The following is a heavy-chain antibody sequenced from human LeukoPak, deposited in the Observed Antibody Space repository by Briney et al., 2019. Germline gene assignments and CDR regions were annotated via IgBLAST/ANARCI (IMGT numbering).Heavy chain of an antibody. D-gene: IGHD6-13*01. V-gene: IGHV1-2*02. Sequence: ASVKVSCKASGYTFTGYYMHWVRQAPGQGLEWVGWINPNSGGTNYAQKFQGRVTMTRDTSISTAYMELSRLRSDDTAVYYCARGSIAATGQYYYYYYGMDVWGQGTTVTVSS. CDR2: INPNSGGT. CDR1: GYTFTGYY. CDR3: ARGSIAATGQYYYYYYGMDV. J-gene: IGHJ6*02.